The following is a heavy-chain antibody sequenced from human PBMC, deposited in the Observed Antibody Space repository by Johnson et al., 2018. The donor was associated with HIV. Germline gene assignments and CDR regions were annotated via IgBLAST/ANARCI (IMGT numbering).Heavy chain of an antibody. CDR1: GFTVSSNY. D-gene: IGHD2-2*01. CDR3: ARGDCSSTSCYHFDI. Sequence: VQLVESGGGLVQPGRSLRLSCTASGFTVSSNYMSWVRQAPGKGLEWVSVIYTGGRTYYADSVKGRFTISRDNSKNTLYLQMNSLRAEDTAVYYCARGDCSSTSCYHFDIWGQGTMVTVAS. V-gene: IGHV3-66*01. CDR2: IYTGGRT. J-gene: IGHJ3*02.